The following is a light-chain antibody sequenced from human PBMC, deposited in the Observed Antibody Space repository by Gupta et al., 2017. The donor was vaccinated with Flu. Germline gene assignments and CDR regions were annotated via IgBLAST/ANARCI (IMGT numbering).Light chain of an antibody. V-gene: IGKV2-30*01. CDR3: MQGAHWPWA. Sequence: DVVMTKSPLSLPVTLGQTASISCRSSQSLVYSDGNTVLHWFQQRPGQAPRRLIYLVSHRESGVPDRFGGSGSGAEFTLKISRVEAEDVGIYFCMQGAHWPWAFGQGTKVEI. J-gene: IGKJ1*01. CDR1: QSLVYSDGNTV. CDR2: LVS.